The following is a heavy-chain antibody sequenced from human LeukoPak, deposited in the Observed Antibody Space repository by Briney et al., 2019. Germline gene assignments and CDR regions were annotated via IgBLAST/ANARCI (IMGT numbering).Heavy chain of an antibody. Sequence: SETLSLTCTVSGGSISSYYWSWVRQPPGKGLEWIGYIYYSGSTNYNPSLKSRVTISVDTSKNQFSLKPSSVTAADTAVYYCARDNGDYGDYGYWGQGTLVTVSS. CDR1: GGSISSYY. CDR2: IYYSGST. D-gene: IGHD4-17*01. CDR3: ARDNGDYGDYGY. J-gene: IGHJ4*02. V-gene: IGHV4-59*01.